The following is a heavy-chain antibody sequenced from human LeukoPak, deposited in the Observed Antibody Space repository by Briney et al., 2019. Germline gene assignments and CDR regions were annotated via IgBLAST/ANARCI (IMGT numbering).Heavy chain of an antibody. D-gene: IGHD1-26*01. V-gene: IGHV3-30-3*01. Sequence: GRSLRLSCAASGFTFSSYAMHWVRQAPGKGLEWVAVISYDGSNKYYADSVKGRFTISRDNSKNTLYLQMNSLRAEDTAVYYCAKDSGTLLEYFDYWGQGTLVTVSS. CDR1: GFTFSSYA. J-gene: IGHJ4*02. CDR3: AKDSGTLLEYFDY. CDR2: ISYDGSNK.